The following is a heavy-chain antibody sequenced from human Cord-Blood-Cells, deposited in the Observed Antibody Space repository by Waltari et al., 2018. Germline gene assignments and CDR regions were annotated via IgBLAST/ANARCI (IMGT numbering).Heavy chain of an antibody. Sequence: QVQLQQWGAGLLKPSETLSLTCAVYGGSFSGYYWSWIRQPPGKGLEWIGEINHSGSTNYNQSLKSRVTIAVDTSKNQFSLKLSSVTAADTAVYYCARETRYSGYDSRGFDYWGQGTLVTVSS. J-gene: IGHJ4*02. CDR3: ARETRYSGYDSRGFDY. V-gene: IGHV4-34*01. D-gene: IGHD5-12*01. CDR2: INHSGST. CDR1: GGSFSGYY.